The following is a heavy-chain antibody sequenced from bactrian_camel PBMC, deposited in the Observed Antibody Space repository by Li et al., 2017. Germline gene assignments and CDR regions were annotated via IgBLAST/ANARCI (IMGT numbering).Heavy chain of an antibody. J-gene: IGHJ6*01. CDR2: ISTDDFT. CDR1: GTSYC. D-gene: IGHD6*01. CDR3: AGSAGTWAVRCGLRQSQYAS. Sequence: HVQLVESGGGSVQAGGSLRLSCVASGTSYCMGWFRQAPGKEREEVAAISTDDFTHYADSVKGRFTISQENAKNTVYLQMHDLKPEDTAMYYCAGSAGTWAVRCGLRQSQYASWGRGTQVTVS. V-gene: IGHV3-3*01.